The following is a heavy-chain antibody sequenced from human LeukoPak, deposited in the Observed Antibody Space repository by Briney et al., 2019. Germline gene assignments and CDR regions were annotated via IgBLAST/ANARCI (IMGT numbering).Heavy chain of an antibody. V-gene: IGHV1-3*01. Sequence: ASVKVSCKASGYTFTSYAMHWVRQAPGQRLEWMGWINAGNGNTKYSQKFQGRVTITRDTSASTAYMELSSLRSEDTAVYYCARQIRPGRVGATTPYYYYGMDVWGQGTTVTVSS. J-gene: IGHJ6*02. CDR1: GYTFTSYA. CDR3: ARQIRPGRVGATTPYYYYGMDV. CDR2: INAGNGNT. D-gene: IGHD1-26*01.